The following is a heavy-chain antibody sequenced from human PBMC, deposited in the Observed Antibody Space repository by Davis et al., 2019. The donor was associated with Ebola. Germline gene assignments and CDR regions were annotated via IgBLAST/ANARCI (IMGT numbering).Heavy chain of an antibody. J-gene: IGHJ6*02. V-gene: IGHV4-4*02. Sequence: SETLSLTCTVSGGSISSSNWWRWVRQPPGKGLEWIGEIYHSGSTNYNPSLKSRVTISVDKSKNQFSLKLSSVTAADTAVYYCARRARYCSGGSCYGLDVWGQGTTVTVSS. D-gene: IGHD2-15*01. CDR2: IYHSGST. CDR3: ARRARYCSGGSCYGLDV. CDR1: GGSISSSNW.